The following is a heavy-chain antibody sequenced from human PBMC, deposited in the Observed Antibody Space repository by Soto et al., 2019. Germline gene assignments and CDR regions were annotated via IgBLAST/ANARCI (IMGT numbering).Heavy chain of an antibody. J-gene: IGHJ2*01. CDR3: ARAPTYYDSLTGYGSYWYFDL. CDR1: GGTFSSYA. D-gene: IGHD3-9*01. Sequence: QVQLVQSGAEVKKPGSSVKVSCKASGGTFSSYAISWVRQAPGQGLEWMGGIIPIFGTANYAQKFQGRVTITADESTSTAYMELSSLRSEDTSVYYCARAPTYYDSLTGYGSYWYFDLWGRGTLVTVSS. CDR2: IIPIFGTA. V-gene: IGHV1-69*01.